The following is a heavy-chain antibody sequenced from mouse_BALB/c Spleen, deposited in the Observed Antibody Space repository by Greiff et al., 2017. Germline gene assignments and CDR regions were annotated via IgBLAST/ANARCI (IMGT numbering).Heavy chain of an antibody. D-gene: IGHD1-1*01. V-gene: IGHV5-6-4*01. CDR1: GFTFSSYT. J-gene: IGHJ2*01. CDR2: ISSGGSYT. CDR3: TREATVASLDY. Sequence: EVKLVESGGGLVKPGGSLKLSCAASGFTFSSYTMSWVRQTPEKRLAWVATISSGGSYTYYPDSVKGRFTISRDNAKNTLYLQMSSLKSEDTAMYYWTREATVASLDYWGQGTTLTVSS.